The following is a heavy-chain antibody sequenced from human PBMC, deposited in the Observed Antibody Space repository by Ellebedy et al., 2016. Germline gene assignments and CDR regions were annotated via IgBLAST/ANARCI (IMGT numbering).Heavy chain of an antibody. V-gene: IGHV4-39*01. CDR1: GGSISSSSYY. CDR3: TRNYYDSSGYLEFGY. Sequence: GSLRLSXAVSGGSISSSSYYWGWIRQPPGKGLEWIGSIYYSGSTYYNPSLKSRVTISVDTSKNQFSLKLSSVTAADTAVYYCTRNYYDSSGYLEFGYWGQGTLVTVSS. D-gene: IGHD3-22*01. J-gene: IGHJ4*02. CDR2: IYYSGST.